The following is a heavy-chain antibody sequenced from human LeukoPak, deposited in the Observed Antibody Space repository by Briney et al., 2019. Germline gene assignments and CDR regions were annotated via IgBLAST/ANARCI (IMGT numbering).Heavy chain of an antibody. D-gene: IGHD3-3*01. J-gene: IGHJ5*02. CDR3: ARAGYDFWSGHYNWFDP. CDR2: INHSGST. V-gene: IGHV4-34*01. Sequence: SETLSLTCAVYGGSFSGYYWSWIRQPPGKGLEWIGEINHSGSTNYNPSLKSRVTISVDTSKNQFSLKLSSVTAADTAVYYCARAGYDFWSGHYNWFDPWGQGTLVTVSS. CDR1: GGSFSGYY.